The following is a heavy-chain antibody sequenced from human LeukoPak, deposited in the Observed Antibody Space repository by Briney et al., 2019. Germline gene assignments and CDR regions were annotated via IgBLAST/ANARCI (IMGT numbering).Heavy chain of an antibody. CDR1: GGSFSGYY. V-gene: IGHV4-34*01. Sequence: SETLSLTCAVYGGSFSGYYWSWIRQPPGKGLEWIGEINHSGGTNYNPSLKSRVTISVDTSKNQFSLKLSSVTAADTAVYYCARRGRGSGSYYNYWGQGTLVTVSS. D-gene: IGHD3-10*01. CDR2: INHSGGT. J-gene: IGHJ4*02. CDR3: ARRGRGSGSYYNY.